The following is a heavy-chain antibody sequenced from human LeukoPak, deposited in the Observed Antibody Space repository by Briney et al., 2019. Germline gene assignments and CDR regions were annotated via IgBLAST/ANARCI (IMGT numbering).Heavy chain of an antibody. CDR3: ARDSVTMVRGVMGPHYFDY. CDR2: IYSGGST. V-gene: IGHV3-53*01. D-gene: IGHD3-10*01. CDR1: GFTVSSNY. J-gene: IGHJ4*02. Sequence: PGGSLRLSCAASGFTVSSNYMSWVRQAPGKGLEWGSVIYSGGSTYYADSVKGRFTTSRDNSKNTLYLQMNSLRAEDTAVYYCARDSVTMVRGVMGPHYFDYWGQGTLVTVSS.